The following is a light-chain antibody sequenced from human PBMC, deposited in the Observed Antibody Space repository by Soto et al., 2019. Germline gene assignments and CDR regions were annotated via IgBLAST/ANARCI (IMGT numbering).Light chain of an antibody. CDR3: QQFVISTS. J-gene: IGKJ1*01. Sequence: IQMTQSPSTLSASVGDRVTITCRASHTIERWMAWYQQKPGKAPSLLIFDASTLHSGVPSRFSGSGSGTDFTLTISCQQPDGFSSYYCQQFVISTSFGQETKVEVK. CDR2: DAS. CDR1: HTIERW. V-gene: IGKV1-5*01.